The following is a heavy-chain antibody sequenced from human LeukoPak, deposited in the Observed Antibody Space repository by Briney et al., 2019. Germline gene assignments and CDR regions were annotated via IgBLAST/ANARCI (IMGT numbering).Heavy chain of an antibody. CDR3: VRHDSYIPF. Sequence: GSLRLSCAASGFTFNNYAMSWVRQTPGKGLEWVSGISDSAASTYYTDSVKGRFTISRDNSKDTVYLQMNNLRVADTALYFCVRHDSYIPFWGQGSLVTVSS. J-gene: IGHJ1*01. CDR1: GFTFNNYA. CDR2: ISDSAAST. D-gene: IGHD5-18*01. V-gene: IGHV3-23*01.